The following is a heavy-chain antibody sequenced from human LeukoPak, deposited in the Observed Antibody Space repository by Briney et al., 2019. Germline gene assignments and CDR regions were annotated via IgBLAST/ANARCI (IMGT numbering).Heavy chain of an antibody. Sequence: KPSETLSLTCAVYGGSFSGYYWSWIRQPPGKGLEWIGEINHSGSTNYNPSLKSRVTISVDTSKNQFSLKLSSVTAADTAVYYCARGSYDYVWGSYRWGYYMDVWGKGTTVTISS. CDR2: INHSGST. J-gene: IGHJ6*03. D-gene: IGHD3-16*02. CDR3: ARGSYDYVWGSYRWGYYMDV. CDR1: GGSFSGYY. V-gene: IGHV4-34*01.